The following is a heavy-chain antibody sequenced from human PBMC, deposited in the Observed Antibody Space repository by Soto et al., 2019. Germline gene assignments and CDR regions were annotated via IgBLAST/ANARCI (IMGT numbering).Heavy chain of an antibody. CDR1: GGSVSSDKW. V-gene: IGHV4-4*02. CDR2: IYHSGST. CDR3: ARISDNYPFDY. J-gene: IGHJ4*02. Sequence: QVQLQESGPGLVMPSGTLSLTCAVSGGSVSSDKWWTWVRQPPGKGLEWIGEIYHSGSTNYNPSLKSRVTTSVDKSKNQFSLKLSSVTAADTAVYYCARISDNYPFDYWGQGTLVTVSS. D-gene: IGHD4-4*01.